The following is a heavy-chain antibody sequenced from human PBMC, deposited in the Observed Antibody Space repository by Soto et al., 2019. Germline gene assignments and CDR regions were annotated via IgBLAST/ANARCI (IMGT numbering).Heavy chain of an antibody. CDR1: ADTLRRYA. CDR3: ARERGYSYGYENYFDY. Sequence: SLKVSVKPSADTLRRYAISWVRQAPGQGLEWMGGIIPIFGTANYAQKFQGRVTITADESTSTAYMELSSLRSEDTAVYYCARERGYSYGYENYFDYWGQGTMGTSPQ. J-gene: IGHJ4*02. CDR2: IIPIFGTA. D-gene: IGHD5-18*01. V-gene: IGHV1-69*01.